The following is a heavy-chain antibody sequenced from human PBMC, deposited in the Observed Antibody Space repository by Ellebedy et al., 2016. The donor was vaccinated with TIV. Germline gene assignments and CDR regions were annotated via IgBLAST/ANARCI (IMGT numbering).Heavy chain of an antibody. CDR2: ISFDGGNK. Sequence: GGSLRLXXAASGFTFSTYAMHWVRQAPGRGLQWVAIISFDGGNKYYADSVKGRFTISRDNSKNTLYLQMNSLRAEDTAVYYCARGSLGYCSSTSCSLDYWGQGTLVTVSS. J-gene: IGHJ4*02. D-gene: IGHD2-2*01. CDR1: GFTFSTYA. V-gene: IGHV3-30*14. CDR3: ARGSLGYCSSTSCSLDY.